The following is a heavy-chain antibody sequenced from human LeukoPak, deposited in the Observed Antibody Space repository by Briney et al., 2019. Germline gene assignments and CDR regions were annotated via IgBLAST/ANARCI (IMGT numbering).Heavy chain of an antibody. Sequence: PGGSLRLSCAASGFTFSSYSMNWVRQAPGKGLEWVAVISYDGSNKYYADSVKGRFTISRDNSKNTLYLQMNSLRAEDTAVYYCARTLAGSDILTGYPGYWGQGTLVTVSS. J-gene: IGHJ4*02. V-gene: IGHV3-30*03. CDR2: ISYDGSNK. D-gene: IGHD3-9*01. CDR1: GFTFSSYS. CDR3: ARTLAGSDILTGYPGY.